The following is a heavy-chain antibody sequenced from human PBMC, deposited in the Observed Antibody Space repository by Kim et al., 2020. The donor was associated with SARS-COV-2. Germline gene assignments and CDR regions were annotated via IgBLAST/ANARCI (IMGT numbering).Heavy chain of an antibody. J-gene: IGHJ4*01. V-gene: IGHV4-34*01. D-gene: IGHD3-22*01. CDR3: ARGRADSRVSILYFDY. Sequence: SETLSLTCAVYGGSFSGYYWSWIRQPPGKGLEWIGEINHSGSTNYNPSLKSRVTISVDTSKNQFSLKLSSVTAADTAVYYCARGRADSRVSILYFDYWG. CDR1: GGSFSGYY. CDR2: INHSGST.